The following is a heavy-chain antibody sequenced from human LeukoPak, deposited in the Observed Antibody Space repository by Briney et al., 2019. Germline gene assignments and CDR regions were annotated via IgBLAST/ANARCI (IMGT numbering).Heavy chain of an antibody. D-gene: IGHD3-9*01. J-gene: IGHJ4*02. CDR2: MNTHNGAT. V-gene: IGHV1-18*01. CDR3: ARVHHYYDILTGYGEYFCDS. Sequence: ASVKVSCKTSGYAFSNYGISWVRQAPGQGLECMGWMNTHNGATDYAQKCRDRVTMTTDTSTSTGYMELRSLRSDDTAVYYCARVHHYYDILTGYGEYFCDSWGQGTLVTVSS. CDR1: GYAFSNYG.